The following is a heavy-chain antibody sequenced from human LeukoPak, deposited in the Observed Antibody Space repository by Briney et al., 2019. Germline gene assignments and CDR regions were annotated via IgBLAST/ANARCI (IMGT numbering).Heavy chain of an antibody. Sequence: SETLSLTCTVSGGSISSSSYYWGWIRQPPGKGLEWIGSIYYSGSTYYNPSLKSRVTISVDTSKNQFSLKLSSVTAADTAVYYCARVGTVVPAATDYYFDYWGQGTLVTVSS. J-gene: IGHJ4*02. CDR1: GGSISSSSYY. D-gene: IGHD2-2*01. CDR3: ARVGTVVPAATDYYFDY. V-gene: IGHV4-39*07. CDR2: IYYSGST.